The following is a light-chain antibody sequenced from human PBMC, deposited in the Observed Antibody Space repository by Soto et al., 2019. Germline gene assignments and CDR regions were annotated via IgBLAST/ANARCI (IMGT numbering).Light chain of an antibody. Sequence: QSALTQPPSVSGSPGQSITISCTGTSSDVGGYNYVSWYQQHPGKAPKLMIYEVSNRPSGVSNRFSGSKSGNTASLTISGLQAEYEADYYCSSYTSSSTLVFGTGTKLTVL. V-gene: IGLV2-14*01. J-gene: IGLJ1*01. CDR3: SSYTSSSTLV. CDR2: EVS. CDR1: SSDVGGYNY.